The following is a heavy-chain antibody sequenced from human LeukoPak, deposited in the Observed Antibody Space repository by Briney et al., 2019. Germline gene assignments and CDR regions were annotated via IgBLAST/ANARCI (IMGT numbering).Heavy chain of an antibody. D-gene: IGHD6-19*01. CDR2: ISYDGSNK. CDR3: ARAAYYSSGWTFFDY. V-gene: IGHV3-30-3*01. J-gene: IGHJ4*02. CDR1: GFTFSSYA. Sequence: GGSLRLPCAASGFTFSSYAMHWVRQAPGKGLEWVAVISYDGSNKYYADSVKGRFTISRDNSKNTLYLQMNSLRAEDTAVYYCARAAYYSSGWTFFDYWGQGTLVTVSS.